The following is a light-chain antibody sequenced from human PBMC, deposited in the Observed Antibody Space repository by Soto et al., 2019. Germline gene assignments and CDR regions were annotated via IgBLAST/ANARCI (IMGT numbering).Light chain of an antibody. CDR2: KAS. CDR3: QQYNSGYT. J-gene: IGKJ2*01. V-gene: IGKV1-5*03. CDR1: QSISSW. Sequence: DIQMTQSPSTLSASVGDRVTITCRASQSISSWLAWYQQKPGKAPKLLIYKASSLESGVPSRFSGRGSGTEFTLTSSSLQPDDFATYYYQQYNSGYTFGQGTKVEIK.